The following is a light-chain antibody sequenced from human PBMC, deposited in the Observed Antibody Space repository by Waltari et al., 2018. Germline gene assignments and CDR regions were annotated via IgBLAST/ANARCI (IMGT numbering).Light chain of an antibody. Sequence: QSVLTQPPSASGTPGQRVTISCSGSSYNIGSNTVNCYQQLPGTAPKLLIYSNNQRPSGVPDRFSGSKSGTSASLAISGLQSEDEADYYCAAWDDSLNGPVFGGGTKLPVL. CDR1: SYNIGSNT. V-gene: IGLV1-44*01. J-gene: IGLJ2*01. CDR3: AAWDDSLNGPV. CDR2: SNN.